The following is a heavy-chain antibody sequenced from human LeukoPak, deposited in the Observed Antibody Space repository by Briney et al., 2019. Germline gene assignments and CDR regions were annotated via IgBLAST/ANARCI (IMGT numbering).Heavy chain of an antibody. J-gene: IGHJ4*02. V-gene: IGHV4-38-2*02. CDR3: VRGERGYSYGLFH. CDR2: IYHSGRT. D-gene: IGHD5-18*01. Sequence: SSETLSLTCTVSGYSISNGYYWGWMRQPPGKGLEWIGSIYHSGRTHYNPSLKSRVIISVDTSKNQFSLKLSSVTAADTAVYYCVRGERGYSYGLFHWGQGTLVTVSS. CDR1: GYSISNGYY.